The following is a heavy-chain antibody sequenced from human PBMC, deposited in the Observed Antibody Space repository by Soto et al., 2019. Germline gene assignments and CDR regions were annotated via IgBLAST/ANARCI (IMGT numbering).Heavy chain of an antibody. CDR1: GGSISSYY. CDR2: IYYSGST. J-gene: IGHJ4*02. CDR3: ARHGGWTYYFDY. D-gene: IGHD6-19*01. Sequence: PSETLSLTCTVSGGSISSYYWSWIRQPPGKGLEWIGYIYYSGSTNYNPSLKSRVTISVDTSKNQFSLKLSSVTAADTAVYYCARHGGWTYYFDYWGQGTLVTVSS. V-gene: IGHV4-59*08.